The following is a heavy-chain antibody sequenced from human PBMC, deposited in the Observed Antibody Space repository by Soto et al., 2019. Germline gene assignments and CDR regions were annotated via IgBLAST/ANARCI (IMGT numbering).Heavy chain of an antibody. D-gene: IGHD3-22*01. Sequence: QVQLLQYGAEVKKPVSSVKVSCKASGGTFSSYAISWVRQAPGQGLEWMGGIIPIFGTANYAQKFQGRVTITADESTSTAYMELSSLRSEDTAVYYCATDTYYYDISGQGDYWGQGNLVTVSS. CDR2: IIPIFGTA. CDR1: GGTFSSYA. CDR3: ATDTYYYDISGQGDY. J-gene: IGHJ4*02. V-gene: IGHV1-69*01.